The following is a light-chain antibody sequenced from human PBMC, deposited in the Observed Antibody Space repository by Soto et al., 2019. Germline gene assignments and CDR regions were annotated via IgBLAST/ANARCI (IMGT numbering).Light chain of an antibody. CDR1: WSVSRS. J-gene: IGKJ2*01. Sequence: IVVSLSPATLSVTQEEIAALSPSASWSVSRSLAWYPQKPGQAPRLLRYGASTRATGIPGRFSGSGSGTEFTLTIRCLQSEDFAVYYCQPYNTWPPYPFGQVT. CDR2: GAS. V-gene: IGKV3-15*01. CDR3: QPYNTWPPYP.